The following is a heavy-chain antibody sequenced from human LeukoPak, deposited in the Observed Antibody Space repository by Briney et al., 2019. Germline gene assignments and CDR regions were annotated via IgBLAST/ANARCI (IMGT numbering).Heavy chain of an antibody. V-gene: IGHV1-18*01. J-gene: IGHJ5*02. CDR1: GYTFTSYG. CDR3: ARALGYCSSTSCYVSTFPFDP. Sequence: ASVKVSCKASGYTFTSYGISWVRQAPGQGLEWMGWISAYNGNTNYAQKLQGRVTMTTDTSTSTAYMELRSLRSGDTAVYYCARALGYCSSTSCYVSTFPFDPWGQGTLVTVSS. CDR2: ISAYNGNT. D-gene: IGHD2-2*01.